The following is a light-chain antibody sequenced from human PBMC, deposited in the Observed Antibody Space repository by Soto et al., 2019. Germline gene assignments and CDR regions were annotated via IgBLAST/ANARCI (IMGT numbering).Light chain of an antibody. CDR1: QTLTTNF. V-gene: IGKV3-20*01. CDR3: QHYGGSPPST. J-gene: IGKJ1*01. Sequence: EIVLTQSPDTLSLSPGERGSLSCRASQTLTTNFLAWYHQRPGLAPRLLIYGASSRVTDIPDRFSGNGSGTDFTLTINGLEADDFGVYFWQHYGGSPPSTFGQGTKV. CDR2: GAS.